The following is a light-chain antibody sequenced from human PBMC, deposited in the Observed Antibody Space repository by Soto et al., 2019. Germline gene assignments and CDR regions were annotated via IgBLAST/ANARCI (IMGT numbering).Light chain of an antibody. CDR2: AAS. CDR3: QHLINYPIT. CDR1: QGINNY. V-gene: IGKV1-9*01. Sequence: DIQMTQSPSSLSASVGDIFTITCRASQGINNYLAWYQQKPGKAPKLLIYAASTLQSGVPSRVSGSGSGTECTRTISSLQPEEFATYYCQHLINYPITFGQGTRVDI. J-gene: IGKJ5*01.